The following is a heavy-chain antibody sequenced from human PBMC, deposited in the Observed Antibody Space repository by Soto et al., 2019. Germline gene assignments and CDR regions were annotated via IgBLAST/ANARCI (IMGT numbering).Heavy chain of an antibody. CDR2: IYYSGST. D-gene: IGHD5-18*01. Sequence: SETLSLTCTVSGGSISSGDYYWSWIRQPPGKGIEWIGFIYYSGSTYYNTSLKCQDTISVDTSTKQFSLKLSSVTAADTAVYYCARSTHVDTAMVESYYFDYWCQGTLVTVSA. CDR3: ARSTHVDTAMVESYYFDY. J-gene: IGHJ4*02. V-gene: IGHV4-30-4*01. CDR1: GGSISSGDYY.